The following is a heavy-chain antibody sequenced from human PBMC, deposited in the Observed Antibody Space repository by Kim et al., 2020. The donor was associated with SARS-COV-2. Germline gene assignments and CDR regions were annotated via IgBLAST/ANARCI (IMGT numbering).Heavy chain of an antibody. V-gene: IGHV3-33*06. D-gene: IGHD1-26*01. J-gene: IGHJ6*02. CDR3: AKVVGASIPYGMDV. Sequence: DTVKGRFTSARDNSKDTLFLQMNSLRGEDTAVYYCAKVVGASIPYGMDVWGQGTTVTVSS.